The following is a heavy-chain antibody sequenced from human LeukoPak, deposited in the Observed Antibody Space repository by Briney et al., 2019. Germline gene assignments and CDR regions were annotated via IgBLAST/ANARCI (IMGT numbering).Heavy chain of an antibody. V-gene: IGHV4-34*01. Sequence: PSETLSLTCAVYGGSFSGYYWSWIRQPPGKGLEWIGEINHSGSTNYNPSLKSRVTISVDTSKNQFSLKLSSVTAADTAVYYCARHGLDYDFWSGYYDYWGQGTLVTVSS. J-gene: IGHJ4*02. CDR3: ARHGLDYDFWSGYYDY. D-gene: IGHD3-3*01. CDR2: INHSGST. CDR1: GGSFSGYY.